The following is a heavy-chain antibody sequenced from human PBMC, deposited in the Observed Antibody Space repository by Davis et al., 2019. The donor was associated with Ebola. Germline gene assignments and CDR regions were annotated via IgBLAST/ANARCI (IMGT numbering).Heavy chain of an antibody. CDR1: GYTFTGYY. J-gene: IGHJ5*02. CDR2: INPNSGGT. CDR3: AGITMIRGVIIGSVGWFDP. Sequence: AASVKVSCKASGYTFTGYYMHWVRQAPGQGLEWMGWINPNSGGTNYSQKFQSRVTVTRDTSISTAYMELSRLRSDDTAVYYCAGITMIRGVIIGSVGWFDPWGQGTLVTVSS. D-gene: IGHD3-10*01. V-gene: IGHV1-2*02.